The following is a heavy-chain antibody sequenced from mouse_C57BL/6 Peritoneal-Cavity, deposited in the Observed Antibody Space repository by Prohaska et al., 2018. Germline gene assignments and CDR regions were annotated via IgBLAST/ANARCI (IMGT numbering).Heavy chain of an antibody. CDR2: INPNNGGT. CDR3: ARGGSTYDSLSMDY. V-gene: IGHV1-18*01. Sequence: HGKSLEWIGDINPNNGGTIYNQKFKGKATLTVDKSSSTAYMELRSLTSEDTAVYYCARGGSTYDSLSMDYWGQGTSVTVSS. J-gene: IGHJ4*01. D-gene: IGHD2-14*01.